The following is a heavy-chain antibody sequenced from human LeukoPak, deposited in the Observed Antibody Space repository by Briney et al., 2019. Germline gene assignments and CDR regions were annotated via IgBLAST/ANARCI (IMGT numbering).Heavy chain of an antibody. Sequence: PGGSLRLSCTASGFTSGDYAMSWVRQAPGKGLEWVGFIRSKAYGGTTEYAASVKGRFTISRDDSKSIAYLQMNSLKTEDTAVYYCTREGRGYSYGLLDYWGQGTLVTVSS. CDR3: TREGRGYSYGLLDY. CDR2: IRSKAYGGTT. D-gene: IGHD5-18*01. CDR1: GFTSGDYA. V-gene: IGHV3-49*04. J-gene: IGHJ4*02.